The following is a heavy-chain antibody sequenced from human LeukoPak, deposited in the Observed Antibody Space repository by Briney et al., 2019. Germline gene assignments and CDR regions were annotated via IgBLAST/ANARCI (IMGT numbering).Heavy chain of an antibody. CDR2: IYYSGST. CDR1: GGSISSYY. V-gene: IGHV4-59*01. CDR3: ARDMYSSSNEKNNWFDP. Sequence: PSETLSLTCTVSGGSISSYYWSWIRQPPGKGLEWIGNIYYSGSTNYNPSLKSRVTISVETSKNQFSLKLSSVTAADAAVYYCARDMYSSSNEKNNWFDPWGQGTLVTVSS. J-gene: IGHJ5*02. D-gene: IGHD6-6*01.